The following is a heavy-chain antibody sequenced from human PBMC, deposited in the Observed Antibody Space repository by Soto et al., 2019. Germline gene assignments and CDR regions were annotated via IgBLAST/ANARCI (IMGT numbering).Heavy chain of an antibody. J-gene: IGHJ6*03. V-gene: IGHV1-24*01. Sequence: AAVKVSCKVCGYTLTELSMHWVRQAPGKGLEWMGGFDPEDGETIYAQKFQGRVTMTEDTSTDTAYMELSSLRSEDTAVYYCATNSRGYSGYDYDYYYYYMDVWGKGTTVTVSS. CDR2: FDPEDGET. D-gene: IGHD5-12*01. CDR3: ATNSRGYSGYDYDYYYYYMDV. CDR1: GYTLTELS.